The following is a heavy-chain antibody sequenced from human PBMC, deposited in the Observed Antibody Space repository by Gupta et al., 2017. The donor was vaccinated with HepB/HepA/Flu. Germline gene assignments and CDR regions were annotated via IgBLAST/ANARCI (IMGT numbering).Heavy chain of an antibody. CDR1: GGSISSSNW. J-gene: IGHJ3*02. D-gene: IGHD3-3*01. CDR3: ARVLYYDFWSGHDAFDI. V-gene: IGHV4-4*02. Sequence: QVQLQESGPGLVKPSGTLSLTCAVSGGSISSSNWWSWVRQPPGKGLEWIGEIYHSVSTNYNPSLKSRVTISVDKSKNQFSLKLSSVTAADTAVYYCARVLYYDFWSGHDAFDIWGQGTMVTVSS. CDR2: IYHSVST.